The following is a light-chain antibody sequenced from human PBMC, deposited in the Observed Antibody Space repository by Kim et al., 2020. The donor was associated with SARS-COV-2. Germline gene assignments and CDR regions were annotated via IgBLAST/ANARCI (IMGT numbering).Light chain of an antibody. J-gene: IGKJ1*01. Sequence: DIQMTQSPSSLSASVGDRVTIVCRASQSIGVFLHWYQQRPGRAPNLLIYAASNLHSGVPPRFSGSGSGTDFTLTINNLQPEDVATYFCHQTYTTPPTFGQGTKVDIK. CDR1: QSIGVF. CDR2: AAS. V-gene: IGKV1-39*01. CDR3: HQTYTTPPT.